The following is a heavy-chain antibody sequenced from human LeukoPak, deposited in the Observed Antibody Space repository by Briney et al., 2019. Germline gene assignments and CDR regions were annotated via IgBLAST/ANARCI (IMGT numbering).Heavy chain of an antibody. D-gene: IGHD3-10*01. CDR1: GFTFTNYG. CDR2: IWSDGSHE. Sequence: GGSLRLACAASGFTFTNYGMHWVRKAPGKGLEWVSVIWSDGSHEYYADSVKGRFTISRDNSKNTLYLQMDSLRAEDTAVYYCARAFFAYYGSGTYLDYWGQGTLVTVSS. CDR3: ARAFFAYYGSGTYLDY. V-gene: IGHV3-33*01. J-gene: IGHJ4*02.